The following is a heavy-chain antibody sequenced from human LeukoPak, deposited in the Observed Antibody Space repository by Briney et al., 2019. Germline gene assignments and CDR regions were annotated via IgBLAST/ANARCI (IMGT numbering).Heavy chain of an antibody. CDR1: GYTFTSNY. D-gene: IGHD3-10*01. CDR2: INPNSGGT. V-gene: IGHV1-2*02. Sequence: GASVKVSCKAFGYTFTSNYMHWVRQAPGQGLEWMGWINPNSGGTNYAQKFQGRVTMTRDTSISTAYMELSRLRSDDTAVYYCARGRRITMVRGVIPPNYWGQGTLVTVSS. CDR3: ARGRRITMVRGVIPPNY. J-gene: IGHJ4*02.